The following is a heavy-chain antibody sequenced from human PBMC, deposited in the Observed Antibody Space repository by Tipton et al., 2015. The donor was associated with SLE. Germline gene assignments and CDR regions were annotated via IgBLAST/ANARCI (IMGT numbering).Heavy chain of an antibody. D-gene: IGHD4-17*01. CDR2: VKSKIDGGTK. J-gene: IGHJ4*02. CDR1: GFTFTNAW. CDR3: ASVEDYGDFGGYFDY. Sequence: LVQSGGGLVKPGGSLRLSCAASGFTFTNAWMNWVRQAPGKGLEWVGRVKSKIDGGTKDYAAPVKGRFTISRDDSKNTLYLQINSLKTEDTAVYYCASVEDYGDFGGYFDYWGQGTLVNVSS. V-gene: IGHV3-15*01.